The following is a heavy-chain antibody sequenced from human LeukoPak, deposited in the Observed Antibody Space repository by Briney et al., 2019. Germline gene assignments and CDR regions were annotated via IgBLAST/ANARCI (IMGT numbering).Heavy chain of an antibody. CDR1: GFTFSSYG. V-gene: IGHV3-30*18. CDR3: AKDDGSGSSHYYYGMDV. J-gene: IGHJ6*04. Sequence: GRSLRLSCAASGFTFSSYGMHWVRQAPGKGLEWLAVMSYDGSNKYYADSVKGRFTISRDNSKNTLYLQMNSLRAEDTAVYYCAKDDGSGSSHYYYGMDVWGKGTTVIVSS. CDR2: MSYDGSNK. D-gene: IGHD3-10*01.